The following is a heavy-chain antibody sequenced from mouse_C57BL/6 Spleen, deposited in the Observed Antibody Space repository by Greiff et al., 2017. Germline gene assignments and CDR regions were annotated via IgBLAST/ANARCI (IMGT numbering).Heavy chain of an antibody. CDR1: GFSLTSYG. CDR3: ARIEFPYYYGSSPPYWYFDV. V-gene: IGHV2-2*01. Sequence: VQLQQSGPGLVQPSQSLSITCTVSGFSLTSYGVHWVRQSPGKGLEWLGVIWSGGSTDYNAAFISRLSISKDNSKSRVFFKMNSLQADDTAIYYCARIEFPYYYGSSPPYWYFDVWGTGTTVTVSS. J-gene: IGHJ1*03. D-gene: IGHD1-1*01. CDR2: IWSGGST.